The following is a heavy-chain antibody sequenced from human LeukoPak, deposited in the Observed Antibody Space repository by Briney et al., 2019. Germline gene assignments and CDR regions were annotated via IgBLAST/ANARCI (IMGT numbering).Heavy chain of an antibody. D-gene: IGHD6-19*01. J-gene: IGHJ4*02. CDR1: GLTCDVYA. V-gene: IGHV3-9*01. CDR3: AKSLRNGSGWASDY. CDR2: ITWSNGEI. Sequence: GGSLRLSCAASGLTCDVYAVHWVRQAPGKGLGWVSGITWSNGEIAYADSVKGRFTISRDNAKMYLQMNSLRTEDTAVYYCAKSLRNGSGWASDYWGQGTLVTVSS.